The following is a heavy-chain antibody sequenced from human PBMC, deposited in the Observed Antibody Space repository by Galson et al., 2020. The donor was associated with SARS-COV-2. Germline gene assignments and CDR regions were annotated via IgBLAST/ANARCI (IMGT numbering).Heavy chain of an antibody. J-gene: IGHJ6*02. D-gene: IGHD2-2*01. CDR3: ARVISRSSKWTDIYYYGMDV. V-gene: IGHV3-30-3*01. CDR2: ISYDGSNK. Sequence: TGGSLRLSCAASGFTFSSYAMHWVRQAPGKGLEWVAVISYDGSNKYYADSVKGRFTISRDNSKNTLYLQMNSLRAEDTAVYYCARVISRSSKWTDIYYYGMDVWGQGTTVTVSS. CDR1: GFTFSSYA.